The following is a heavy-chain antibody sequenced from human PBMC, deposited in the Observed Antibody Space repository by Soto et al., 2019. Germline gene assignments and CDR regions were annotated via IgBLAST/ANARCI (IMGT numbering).Heavy chain of an antibody. CDR1: GFTFDDYA. CDR3: AKDTSPQREFYYYYYMDV. J-gene: IGHJ6*03. Sequence: GGSLRLSCAASGFTFDDYAMHWVRQAPGKGLEWVSGISWNSGSIGYADSVKGRFTISRDNAKNSLYLQMNSLRAEDTALYYCAKDTSPQREFYYYYYMDVWGKGTTVTVSS. CDR2: ISWNSGSI. V-gene: IGHV3-9*01. D-gene: IGHD3-10*01.